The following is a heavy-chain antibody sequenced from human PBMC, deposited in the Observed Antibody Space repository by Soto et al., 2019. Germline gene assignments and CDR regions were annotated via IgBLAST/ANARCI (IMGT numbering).Heavy chain of an antibody. CDR2: IYYSGST. CDR3: ARSLLDDSSGYYYDY. J-gene: IGHJ4*02. V-gene: IGHV4-39*01. D-gene: IGHD3-22*01. Sequence: SETLSLTCTVSGGSISSSSYYWGWIRQPPGKGLEWIGSIYYSGSTYYNPSPKSRVTISVDTSKNQFSLKLSSVTAADTAVYYCARSLLDDSSGYYYDYWGQGTLVTVSS. CDR1: GGSISSSSYY.